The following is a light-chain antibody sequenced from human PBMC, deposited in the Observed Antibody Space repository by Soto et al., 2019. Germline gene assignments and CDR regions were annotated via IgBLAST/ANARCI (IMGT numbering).Light chain of an antibody. V-gene: IGKV1-5*03. CDR3: QQYNSYPLT. CDR2: KAS. J-gene: IGKJ4*01. Sequence: DIQMTQSPSTLSASVGDRVTITCRASQSISSWLAWYQQKPGKAPNLLIYKASSLESGVPSRFSGSGSGKEFTLTISSLQPDDFATYYCQQYNSYPLTFRGGTKVEIK. CDR1: QSISSW.